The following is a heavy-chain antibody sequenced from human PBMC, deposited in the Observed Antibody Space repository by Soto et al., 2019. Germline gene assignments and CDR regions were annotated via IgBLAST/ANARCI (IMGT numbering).Heavy chain of an antibody. J-gene: IGHJ6*02. V-gene: IGHV4-61*01. Sequence: PSETLSLTCTVSGGSVSSGSYYWSWIRQPPGKGLEWIGYIYYSGSTNYNPSLKSRVTISVDTSKNQFSLKLSSVTAADTAVYYCATSDFTGTNYGMDVWGQGTTVTVSS. CDR3: ATSDFTGTNYGMDV. CDR2: IYYSGST. D-gene: IGHD3-3*01. CDR1: GGSVSSGSYY.